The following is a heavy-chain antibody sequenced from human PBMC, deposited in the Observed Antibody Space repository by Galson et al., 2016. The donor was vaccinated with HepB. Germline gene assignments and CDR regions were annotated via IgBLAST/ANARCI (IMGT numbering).Heavy chain of an antibody. CDR1: GGTFRSYA. V-gene: IGHV1-69*13. J-gene: IGHJ4*02. Sequence: SVKVSCKASGGTFRSYAISWVRQAPGQGLEWMGGIIPISGIASYAQKFQGRVTITADESTSTAYMELSSLRSEDTAVFYCARDYSNSWYRVGYFDYWGQGTLVTVSS. D-gene: IGHD6-13*01. CDR2: IIPISGIA. CDR3: ARDYSNSWYRVGYFDY.